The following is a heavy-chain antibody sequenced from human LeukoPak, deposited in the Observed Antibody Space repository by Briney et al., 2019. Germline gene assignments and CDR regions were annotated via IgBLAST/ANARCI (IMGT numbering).Heavy chain of an antibody. CDR2: ISGSGIST. CDR3: AKSWNYYDSSGDDALDI. CDR1: GFTFSSYE. D-gene: IGHD3-22*01. J-gene: IGHJ3*02. Sequence: GGSLRLSCAASGFTFSSYEMNWVRQAPGKGLEWASGISGSGISTYYADSVKGRFTISRDNSKNTLYLQMNSLRVEDTAVYYCAKSWNYYDSSGDDALDIWGQGTMVTVSS. V-gene: IGHV3-23*01.